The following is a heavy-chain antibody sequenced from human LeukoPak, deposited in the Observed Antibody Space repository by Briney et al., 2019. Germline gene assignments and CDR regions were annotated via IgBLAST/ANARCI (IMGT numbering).Heavy chain of an antibody. CDR1: GGTFSSYA. Sequence: SVKVSCKASGGTFSSYAISWVRQAPGQGLEWMGRIIPIFGTANYAQKFQGRVTITTDESTSTAYMELSSLRSEDTAVYYCARGWWDWDDAGDWFDPWGQGTLVTVSS. CDR3: ARGWWDWDDAGDWFDP. CDR2: IIPIFGTA. J-gene: IGHJ5*02. D-gene: IGHD1-1*01. V-gene: IGHV1-69*05.